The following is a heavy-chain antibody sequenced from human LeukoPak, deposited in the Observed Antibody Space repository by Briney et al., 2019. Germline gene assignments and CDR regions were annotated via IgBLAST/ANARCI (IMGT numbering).Heavy chain of an antibody. CDR3: ARISDNYDILTGYTAFDI. J-gene: IGHJ3*02. CDR1: GYTFTSYY. D-gene: IGHD3-9*01. Sequence: ASVKVSCKASGYTFTSYYMHWVRQAPGQGLEWMGIINPSGGSTSYAQKFQGRVTMTRDTSTSTVYMELSSLRSEDTAAYYCARISDNYDILTGYTAFDIWGQGTMVTVSS. CDR2: INPSGGST. V-gene: IGHV1-46*01.